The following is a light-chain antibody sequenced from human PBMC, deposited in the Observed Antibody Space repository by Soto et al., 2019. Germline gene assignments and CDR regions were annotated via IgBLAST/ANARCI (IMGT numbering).Light chain of an antibody. CDR3: CSYAGTYNFWV. CDR1: NSDIGGYNY. V-gene: IGLV2-11*01. J-gene: IGLJ3*02. Sequence: QPVLTQPCSVSGSPGQSVTISCTGTNSDIGGYNYVSWYQQHPGKAPKVMIYDVSRRPSGVPDRFSGSKSGNTASLTISGLQAEDEADYYCCSYAGTYNFWVFGGGTKLTVL. CDR2: DVS.